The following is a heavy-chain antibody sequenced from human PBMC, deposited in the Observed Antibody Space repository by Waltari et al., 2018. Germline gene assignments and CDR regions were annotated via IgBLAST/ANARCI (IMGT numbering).Heavy chain of an antibody. D-gene: IGHD2-15*01. CDR1: GGSIHTTTYF. V-gene: IGHV4-39*01. Sequence: QLQLQESGPRLVKPSETLSLTCTVSGGSIHTTTYFWAWIRQPPGKGLEWIGSVYYSGSTDYNESLKSRVTISVDTSKNQFSLNLSSVTAADTAVYYCASQDAAAVAYWFDPWGQGTPVTVSS. J-gene: IGHJ5*02. CDR2: VYYSGST. CDR3: ASQDAAAVAYWFDP.